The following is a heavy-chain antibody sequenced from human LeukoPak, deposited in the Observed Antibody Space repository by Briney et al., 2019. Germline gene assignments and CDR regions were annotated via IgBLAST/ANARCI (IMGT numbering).Heavy chain of an antibody. CDR2: IYYSGST. CDR3: ARDQANFYPTVGWFDP. D-gene: IGHD2/OR15-2a*01. V-gene: IGHV4-39*07. CDR1: GGSISSSSYY. J-gene: IGHJ5*02. Sequence: SETLSLTCTVSGGSISSSSYYWGWIRQPPGKGLEWIGSIYYSGSTYYNPSLKSRVTISVDTSKNQFSLKLSSVTAADTTVYYCARDQANFYPTVGWFDPWGQGTLVTVSS.